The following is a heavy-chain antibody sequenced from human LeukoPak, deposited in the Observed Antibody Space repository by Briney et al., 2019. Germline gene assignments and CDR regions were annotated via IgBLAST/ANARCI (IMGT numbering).Heavy chain of an antibody. CDR1: SASLTTYH. J-gene: IGHJ4*02. Sequence: SETLSLTCTVSSASLTTYHWTWIRPPPGGRLGWVGYLFNTGSNTLNTSLAGRVAILPAPSKDQFSLKMTSADRATPAVCYGARGHLGFQDWGQGTLVTVSS. V-gene: IGHV4-59*01. CDR3: ARGHLGFQD. D-gene: IGHD7-27*01. CDR2: LFNTGSN.